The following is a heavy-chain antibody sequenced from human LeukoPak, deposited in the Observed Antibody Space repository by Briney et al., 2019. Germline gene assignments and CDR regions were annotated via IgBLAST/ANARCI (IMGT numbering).Heavy chain of an antibody. V-gene: IGHV4-39*01. D-gene: IGHD4-23*01. J-gene: IGHJ4*02. CDR2: IYYSGST. CDR1: GGSISSSSYY. CDR3: AAQTTVVTQ. Sequence: ETLSLTCTVSGGSISSSSYYWGWIRQPPGKGLEWIGSIYYSGSTYYNPSLKSRVTISVDTSKNQFSLKLSSVTAADMAVYYCAAQTTVVTQWGQGTLVTVSS.